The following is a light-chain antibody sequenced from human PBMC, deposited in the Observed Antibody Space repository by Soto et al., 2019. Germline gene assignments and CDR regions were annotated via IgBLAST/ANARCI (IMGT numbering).Light chain of an antibody. CDR1: NIGSKS. J-gene: IGLJ2*01. CDR3: QVWDSSTKV. Sequence: SYELTQPPSVSVAPGKTARITCGGNNIGSKSVHWYQQEPGQAPVLVIYYDSDRPSGIPERFSGSNSGNTATLTISRVEAGDEADYYCQVWDSSTKVFGGGTKLTVL. V-gene: IGLV3-21*04. CDR2: YDS.